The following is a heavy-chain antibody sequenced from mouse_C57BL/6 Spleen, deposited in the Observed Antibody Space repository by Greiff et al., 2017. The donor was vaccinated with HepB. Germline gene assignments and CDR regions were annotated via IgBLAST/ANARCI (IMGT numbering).Heavy chain of an antibody. D-gene: IGHD1-1*01. CDR2: INPSSGYT. CDR1: GYTFTSYW. CDR3: ARTAVAFDY. J-gene: IGHJ2*01. V-gene: IGHV1-53*01. Sequence: QVQLQQPGTELVKPGASVKLSCKASGYTFTSYWMHWVKQRPGQGLEWIGYINPSSGYTKYNQKFKDKATLTADKSSSTAYMQLSSLTYEDSAVYYCARTAVAFDYWGQGTTLTVSS.